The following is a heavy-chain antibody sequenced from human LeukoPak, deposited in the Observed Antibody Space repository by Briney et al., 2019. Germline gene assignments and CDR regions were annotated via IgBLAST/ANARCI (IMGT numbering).Heavy chain of an antibody. CDR1: GFTLGTFW. Sequence: GGSLRLSCAASGFTLGTFWMIWVRQAPGKGLEWVANIKQDESEKYYVDYVKGRFTISRDNAKNSLYLQMNSLRGEDTAVYYCARPRWLQFGPHDSWGPGTLVTVSP. D-gene: IGHD5-24*01. V-gene: IGHV3-7*01. CDR3: ARPRWLQFGPHDS. CDR2: IKQDESEK. J-gene: IGHJ4*02.